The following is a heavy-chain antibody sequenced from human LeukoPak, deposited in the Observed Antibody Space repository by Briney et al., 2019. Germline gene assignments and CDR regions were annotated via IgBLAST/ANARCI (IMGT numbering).Heavy chain of an antibody. V-gene: IGHV5-51*01. CDR2: IYPGDSDT. D-gene: IGHD3-10*01. CDR1: GYIFTNYW. Sequence: GESLKISCKASGYIFTNYWIGWVRQMPGKGLEWMGIIYPGDSDTRYSPSFQGQVTISADKSLSTAYLQWSSLKASDTAMYYCARAYYYGSGSRYYYYYYMDVWGKGTTVTISS. J-gene: IGHJ6*03. CDR3: ARAYYYGSGSRYYYYYYMDV.